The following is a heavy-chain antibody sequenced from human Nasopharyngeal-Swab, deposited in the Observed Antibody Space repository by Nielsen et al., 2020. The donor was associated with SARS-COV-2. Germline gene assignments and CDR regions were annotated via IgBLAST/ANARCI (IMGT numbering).Heavy chain of an antibody. CDR1: GFTFSSYA. CDR2: ISYDGSNK. CDR3: AREGGLVRFWDY. Sequence: GGSLRLSCAASGFTFSSYAMHWVRQAPGKGLEWVAVISYDGSNKYYADSVKGRFTISRDNSKNTLYLQMNSLRAEDTAVYYCAREGGLVRFWDYWGQGTLVTVSS. J-gene: IGHJ4*02. D-gene: IGHD3-16*01. V-gene: IGHV3-30-3*01.